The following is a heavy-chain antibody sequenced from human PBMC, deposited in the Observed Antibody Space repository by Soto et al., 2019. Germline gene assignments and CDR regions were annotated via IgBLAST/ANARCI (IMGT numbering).Heavy chain of an antibody. CDR2: INPNSGGT. Sequence: ASVKVSCKASGYTFTCYYMHWVRQAPGQGLEWMGWINPNSGGTNYAQKFQGWVTMTRDTSISTAYMELSRLRSDDTAVYYCARESSIAAFDYWGQGTLVTVSS. CDR3: ARESSIAAFDY. V-gene: IGHV1-2*04. D-gene: IGHD6-6*01. CDR1: GYTFTCYY. J-gene: IGHJ4*02.